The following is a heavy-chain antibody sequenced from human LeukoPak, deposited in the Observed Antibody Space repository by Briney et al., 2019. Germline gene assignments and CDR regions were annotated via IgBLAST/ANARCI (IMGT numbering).Heavy chain of an antibody. Sequence: SETLSLTCAVYGGSFSGYYWSWVRQPPGKGLEWIGEINHSGSTNYNPSLKSRVTISVDTSKNQFSLKLSSVTAADTAVYYCARHRYYYGSGSYSFRRGAFDIWGQGTMVTVSS. CDR2: INHSGST. CDR3: ARHRYYYGSGSYSFRRGAFDI. D-gene: IGHD3-10*01. CDR1: GGSFSGYY. V-gene: IGHV4-34*01. J-gene: IGHJ3*02.